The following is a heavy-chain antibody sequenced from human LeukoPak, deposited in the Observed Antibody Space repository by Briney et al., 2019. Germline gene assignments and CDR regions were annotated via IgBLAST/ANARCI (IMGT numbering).Heavy chain of an antibody. CDR2: ISYIGST. D-gene: IGHD4-17*01. Sequence: SETLSLTCAVSDDSFSSHYWTWIRQPPGKGLEWIGYISYIGSTNYNPSLKSRVIISIDTSKNHFSLKLSSVTAADTAVYYCARDLVTVTKGFDIWGQGTMVSVSS. J-gene: IGHJ3*02. CDR1: DDSFSSHY. V-gene: IGHV4-59*11. CDR3: ARDLVTVTKGFDI.